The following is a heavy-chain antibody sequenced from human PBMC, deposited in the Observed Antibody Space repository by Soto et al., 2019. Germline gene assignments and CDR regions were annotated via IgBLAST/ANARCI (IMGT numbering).Heavy chain of an antibody. CDR2: ISGSGGST. Sequence: GGSLRLSCAASGFTFSSYAMSWVRQAPGKGLEWVSAISGSGGSTYYADSVKGRFTISSDNSKNTLYLQMNSLRAEDTAVYYCAKDPYYDILTGYYKFDYWGQGTLVTVSS. CDR3: AKDPYYDILTGYYKFDY. J-gene: IGHJ4*02. V-gene: IGHV3-23*01. D-gene: IGHD3-9*01. CDR1: GFTFSSYA.